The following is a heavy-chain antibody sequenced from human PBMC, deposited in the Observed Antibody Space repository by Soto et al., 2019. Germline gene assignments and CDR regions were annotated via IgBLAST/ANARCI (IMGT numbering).Heavy chain of an antibody. CDR2: ISGSGGTT. J-gene: IGHJ4*02. CDR1: GLTFGSYA. Sequence: EVQLLESGGGLVQPGGSLRLSCEASGLTFGSYAMSWVRQAPGKGLEWVSAISGSGGTTYYADSVMGRFTISRDNSENTLYLQMNSLRADDTAVYDCAKDSTSHVGGWELPFDYWGQGTLVTVYS. CDR3: AKDSTSHVGGWELPFDY. D-gene: IGHD2-21*01. V-gene: IGHV3-23*01.